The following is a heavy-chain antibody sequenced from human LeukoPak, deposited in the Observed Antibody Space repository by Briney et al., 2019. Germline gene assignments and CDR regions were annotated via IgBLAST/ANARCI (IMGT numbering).Heavy chain of an antibody. CDR2: IWYDGSNK. D-gene: IGHD3-10*01. CDR3: ARGRRGGNTHPFDY. Sequence: GRSLRLSCAASGFTFSSYGMHWVRQAPGKGLEWVAVIWYDGSNKYYADSVKGRFTISRDNSKNTLHLQMNSLRAEDTAVYYCARGRRGGNTHPFDYWGQGTLVTVSS. J-gene: IGHJ4*02. CDR1: GFTFSSYG. V-gene: IGHV3-33*01.